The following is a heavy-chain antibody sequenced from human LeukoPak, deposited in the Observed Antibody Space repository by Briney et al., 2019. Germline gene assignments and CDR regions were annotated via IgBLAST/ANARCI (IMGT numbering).Heavy chain of an antibody. D-gene: IGHD5-12*01. Sequence: GASVKVSCKASGGTSSSYAISCVRQAPGQGLEWMGGIIPIFGTANYAQKFQGRVTITADKSTSTAYMELSSLRSGDTAVYYCVVATYPFYFDYWGQGTLVTVSS. CDR1: GGTSSSYA. J-gene: IGHJ4*02. CDR2: IIPIFGTA. V-gene: IGHV1-69*06. CDR3: VVATYPFYFDY.